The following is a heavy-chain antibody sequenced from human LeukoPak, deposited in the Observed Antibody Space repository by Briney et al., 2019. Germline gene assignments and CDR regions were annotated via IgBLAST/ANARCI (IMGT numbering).Heavy chain of an antibody. Sequence: GGALRLSCAASGFTFSNYGMHGVGQAPGKGLEGVAVIWYDGSNKYYGDSVKGRFTISRDNSKSTMYLQMNSVTADDTAVYYCARGLLDRSGYFEGWGQGTLVTVSS. V-gene: IGHV3-33*01. CDR2: IWYDGSNK. CDR1: GFTFSNYG. CDR3: ARGLLDRSGYFEG. D-gene: IGHD3-22*01. J-gene: IGHJ4*02.